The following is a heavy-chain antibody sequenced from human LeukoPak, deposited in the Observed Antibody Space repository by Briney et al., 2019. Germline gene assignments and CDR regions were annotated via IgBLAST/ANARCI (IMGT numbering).Heavy chain of an antibody. CDR1: GDSISSSSYY. D-gene: IGHD3-9*01. CDR2: IYYSGST. Sequence: SETLSLTCSVSGDSISSSSYYWGWIRQPPGKGLEWIGSIYYSGSTYYNPSLKSRVTISVDTSKNQFSLKLSSVTAADTAVYYCARRAYDILTGYYYIDYWGQGTLVTVSS. J-gene: IGHJ4*02. V-gene: IGHV4-39*01. CDR3: ARRAYDILTGYYYIDY.